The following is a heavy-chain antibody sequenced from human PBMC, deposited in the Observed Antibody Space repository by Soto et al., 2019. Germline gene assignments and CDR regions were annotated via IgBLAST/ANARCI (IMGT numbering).Heavy chain of an antibody. Sequence: GGSLRLSCAASGFPFSDHAMHWVRQTPGKGLEWVSAITGRGDSTYYAESVKGRFTISRDTVKNTVYLEMNSLRVDDTAVYYCARDKTQGAGWFDPWGRGTLVTVSS. CDR3: ARDKTQGAGWFDP. CDR2: ITGRGDST. CDR1: GFPFSDHA. J-gene: IGHJ5*02. V-gene: IGHV3-23*01.